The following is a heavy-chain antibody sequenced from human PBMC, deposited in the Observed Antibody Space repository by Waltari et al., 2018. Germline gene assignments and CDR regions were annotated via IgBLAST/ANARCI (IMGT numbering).Heavy chain of an antibody. CDR1: GGSFSGYY. CDR2: INHSGST. V-gene: IGHV4-34*01. D-gene: IGHD1-1*01. CDR3: ARVERVYNTYYYYGMDV. J-gene: IGHJ6*02. Sequence: QVQLQQWGAGLLKPSEPLSLTCAVYGGSFSGYYWCWIRQPPGKGLEWIGEINHSGSTNYNPSLKSRVTISVDTSKNQFSLKLSSVTAADTAVYYCARVERVYNTYYYYGMDVWGQGTTVTVSS.